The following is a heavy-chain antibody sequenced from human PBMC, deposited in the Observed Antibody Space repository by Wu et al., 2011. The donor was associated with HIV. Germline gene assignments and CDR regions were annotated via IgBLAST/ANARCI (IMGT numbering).Heavy chain of an antibody. Sequence: VQSGAEVKTAWGSVKVSCKASGYTFTGYYMHWVRQAPGQGLEWMGWINPNSGDTNFAQKFQGRVTMTRDTSISTAYMELSRLTSDDTAVYYCARWVGASCWFGPWGQGTLVTVPS. V-gene: IGHV1-2*02. D-gene: IGHD1-26*01. CDR3: ARWVGASCWFGP. J-gene: IGHJ5*02. CDR1: GYTFTGYY. CDR2: INPNSGDT.